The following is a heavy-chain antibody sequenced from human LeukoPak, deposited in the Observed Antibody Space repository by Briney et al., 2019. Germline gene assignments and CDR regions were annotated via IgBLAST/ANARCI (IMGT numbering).Heavy chain of an antibody. J-gene: IGHJ4*02. CDR1: GYTFTGYY. CDR2: INPNSGGT. D-gene: IGHD3-10*01. V-gene: IGHV1-2*02. CDR3: AKILYLSRGSGSYYNGASDY. Sequence: GASVKVSCKASGYTFTGYYMHWVRQAPGQGLEWMGWINPNSGGTNYAQKFQGRVTMTRDTSISTAYMELSRLRSDDTAVYYCAKILYLSRGSGSYYNGASDYWGQGTLVTVSS.